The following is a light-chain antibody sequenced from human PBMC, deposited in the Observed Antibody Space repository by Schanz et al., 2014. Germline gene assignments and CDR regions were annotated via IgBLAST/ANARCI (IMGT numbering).Light chain of an antibody. CDR2: EAS. J-gene: IGKJ3*01. CDR1: QSVTSTY. V-gene: IGKV3-20*01. CDR3: QQYTSSFT. Sequence: ETVLTQSPGTLSLSPGERATLSCRASQSVTSTYLAWYQQKPGQAPRLLIYEASIRATGVPDRFSGSGSGTDFTLTISRLEPEDFAVYYCQQYTSSFTFGPGTKVEIK.